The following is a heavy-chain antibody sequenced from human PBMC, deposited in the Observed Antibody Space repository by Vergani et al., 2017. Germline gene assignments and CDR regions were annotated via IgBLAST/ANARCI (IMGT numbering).Heavy chain of an antibody. V-gene: IGHV4-39*01. CDR3: AGIAAAAYYGMDV. CDR1: GGSISSSSYY. J-gene: IGHJ6*02. Sequence: QLQLQESGPGLVQPSETLSLTCTVSGGSISSSSYYWGWIRQPPGKGLEWIGSIYYSGSTYYNPSLKSRVTISVDTSKNQFSLKLSSVTAADTAVYYCAGIAAAAYYGMDVWGQGTTVTVSS. D-gene: IGHD6-13*01. CDR2: IYYSGST.